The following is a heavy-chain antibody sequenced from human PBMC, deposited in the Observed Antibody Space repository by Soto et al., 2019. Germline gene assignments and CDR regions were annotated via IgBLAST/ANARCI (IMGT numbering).Heavy chain of an antibody. Sequence: QVHLVESGGGVVQPGRSLSLSCAAAGFTFSMYAMHWVRQAPGKCLEGVAVITYDGLDKFKWYAESVEGRFTISRDNYKRMLYLEMNCLRLEDTAVYYCVNDRGGCWTFDSWGQGTLVTVSS. CDR2: ITYDGLDKFK. CDR1: GFTFSMYA. J-gene: IGHJ4*02. V-gene: IGHV3-30*18. CDR3: VNDRGGCWTFDS. D-gene: IGHD2-15*01.